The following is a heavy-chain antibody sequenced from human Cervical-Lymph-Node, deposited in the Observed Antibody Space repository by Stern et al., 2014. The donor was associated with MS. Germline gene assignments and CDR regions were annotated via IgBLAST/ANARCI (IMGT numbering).Heavy chain of an antibody. CDR1: GYTFTEFA. CDR2: IGTRFGNT. CDR3: RAGSDDFDV. V-gene: IGHV1-18*01. Sequence: VKLVQSGAEVKKPGASVKGSCKASGYTFTEFAISWVRQAPGQGIEWMGWIGTRFGNTNHAQRFQGRLTMTTDTSANTVYMELRSLRSEDTAMYYCRAGSDDFDVWGQGTMVTVSS. D-gene: IGHD6-13*01. J-gene: IGHJ3*01.